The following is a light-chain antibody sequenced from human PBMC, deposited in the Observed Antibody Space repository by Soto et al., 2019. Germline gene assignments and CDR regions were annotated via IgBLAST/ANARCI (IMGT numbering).Light chain of an antibody. Sequence: EIVMTQSPATLSLSPGERATLSCRASQSVGKYLVWYQQKPGQAPRLLIYDASSRATGIPDRFSGGGSGTDFTLTISRLEPEDFAVYYCQQFSSYPLTFGGGTKVDI. CDR1: QSVGKY. V-gene: IGKV3-20*01. CDR3: QQFSSYPLT. J-gene: IGKJ4*01. CDR2: DAS.